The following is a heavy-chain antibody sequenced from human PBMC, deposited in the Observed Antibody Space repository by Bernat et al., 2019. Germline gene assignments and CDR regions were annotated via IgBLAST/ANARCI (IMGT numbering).Heavy chain of an antibody. CDR1: GGSISSGNFY. CDR3: ARGAPGG. J-gene: IGHJ4*02. CDR2: IYTSGST. Sequence: QVQLQESGPGLVKPSQTLSLTCTVSGGSISSGNFYWGWIRQPAGKGLEWIGRIYTSGSTSYNPSLKSRVTISADTSKNQFSLKLSSVTAADTAVYYCARGAPGGWGQGTLVNVSS. D-gene: IGHD3-10*01. V-gene: IGHV4-61*02.